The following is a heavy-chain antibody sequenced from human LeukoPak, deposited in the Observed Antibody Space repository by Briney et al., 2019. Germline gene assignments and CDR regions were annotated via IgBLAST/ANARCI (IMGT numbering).Heavy chain of an antibody. CDR3: GRGAAELSFYMDV. Sequence: SETLSLTCNVSGGSISTYYWNWMRQPPGKGLEWIAYISHSGDTNYNPSLKSRVTISVDTSKNQFSLKLNSVTAGDTAVYYCGRGAAELSFYMDVWGKGTTVTVSS. J-gene: IGHJ6*03. D-gene: IGHD2/OR15-2a*01. V-gene: IGHV4-59*01. CDR2: ISHSGDT. CDR1: GGSISTYY.